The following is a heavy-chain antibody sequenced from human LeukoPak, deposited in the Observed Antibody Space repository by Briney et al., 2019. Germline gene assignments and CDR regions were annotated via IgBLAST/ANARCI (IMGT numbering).Heavy chain of an antibody. CDR1: GGSTSSSSYY. J-gene: IGHJ4*02. V-gene: IGHV4-39*01. CDR2: IYYSGST. CDR3: ASLDYYDSSGRY. D-gene: IGHD3-22*01. Sequence: SETLSLTCTVSGGSTSSSSYYWGWIRQPPGKGLEWIGSIYYSGSTYYNPSLKSRVTISVDTSKNQFSLKLSSVTAADTAVYYCASLDYYDSSGRYWGQGTLVTVSS.